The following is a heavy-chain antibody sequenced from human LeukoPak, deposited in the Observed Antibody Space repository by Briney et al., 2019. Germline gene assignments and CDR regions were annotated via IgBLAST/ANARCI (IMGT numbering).Heavy chain of an antibody. V-gene: IGHV3-23*01. CDR1: GFAFTSYA. D-gene: IGHD5-12*01. Sequence: GGSLRLSCAASGFAFTSYAMNWVRQAPGKGLEWVSAISGGGGNTYYVDSVKGRFTISRDNSKNTLYLQMNSLRAEDTAVYYCAKDVASFYYYGMDVWGQGTTVTVSS. CDR3: AKDVASFYYYGMDV. J-gene: IGHJ6*02. CDR2: ISGGGGNT.